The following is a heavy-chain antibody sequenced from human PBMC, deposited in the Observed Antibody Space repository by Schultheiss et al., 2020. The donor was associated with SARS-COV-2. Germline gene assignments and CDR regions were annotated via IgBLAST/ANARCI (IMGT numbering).Heavy chain of an antibody. V-gene: IGHV3-30*01. J-gene: IGHJ6*02. D-gene: IGHD6-13*01. CDR3: ARDREQQLLGGHYYYGMDV. Sequence: GGSLRLSCAASGFTFSSYAMHWVRQAPGKGLEWVALISFDGSKKYYADSVRGRFTISRDNSKNTLYLQMNSLRPEDTAVYYCARDREQQLLGGHYYYGMDVWGQGTTVTAP. CDR1: GFTFSSYA. CDR2: ISFDGSKK.